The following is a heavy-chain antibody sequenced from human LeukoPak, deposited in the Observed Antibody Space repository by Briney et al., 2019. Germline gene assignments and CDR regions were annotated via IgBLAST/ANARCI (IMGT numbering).Heavy chain of an antibody. CDR1: GFTFNSYW. Sequence: GGSLRLSCVASGFTFNSYWMSWVRQAPGKGLEWLAGIKGDGSDKRYVDSVKGRFTISRDNAEKSLYLQMNSLRAEDTAVYYCVRDSSLYCSDNTCYWGLDYWGQGTLVTVSS. CDR3: VRDSSLYCSDNTCYWGLDY. V-gene: IGHV3-7*01. CDR2: IKGDGSDK. D-gene: IGHD2-15*01. J-gene: IGHJ4*02.